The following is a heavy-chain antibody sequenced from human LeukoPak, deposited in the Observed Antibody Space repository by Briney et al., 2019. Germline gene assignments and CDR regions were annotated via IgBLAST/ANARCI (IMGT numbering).Heavy chain of an antibody. V-gene: IGHV4-34*01. Sequence: SETLSLTCVVYGASFSDYYWWSWIRQPPGRGLEWIGEISHRGSTKYNPSLKSRVTISLDTSKSQFSLKVNSLTAADTAVYYCARVPAADGNYYYYYGLDVWGQGTTVTVSS. CDR2: ISHRGST. CDR1: GASFSDYY. J-gene: IGHJ6*02. CDR3: ARVPAADGNYYYYYGLDV. D-gene: IGHD2-2*01.